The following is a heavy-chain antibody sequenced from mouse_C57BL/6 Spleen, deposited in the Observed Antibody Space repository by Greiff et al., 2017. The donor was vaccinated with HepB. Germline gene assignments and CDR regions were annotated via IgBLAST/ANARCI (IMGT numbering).Heavy chain of an antibody. CDR3: ARGRGRYGYFDY. V-gene: IGHV3-1*01. J-gene: IGHJ2*01. CDR2: ISYSGST. Sequence: EVQLQQSGPGMVKPSQSLSLTCTVTGYSITSGYDWHWIRHFPGNKLEWMGYISYSGSTNYNPSLKSRISITHDTSKNHFFLKLNSVTTEDTATYYCARGRGRYGYFDYWGQGTTLTVSS. D-gene: IGHD2-14*01. CDR1: GYSITSGYD.